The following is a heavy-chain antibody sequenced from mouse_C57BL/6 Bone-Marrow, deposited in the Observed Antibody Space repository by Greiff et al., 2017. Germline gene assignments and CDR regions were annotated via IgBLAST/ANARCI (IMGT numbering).Heavy chain of an antibody. CDR3: ARRARGLLPGRRAMDY. Sequence: QVQLQQPGAELVKPGASVKMSCKASGYTFTSYWITWVKQRPGQGLEWIGDIYPGSGSTNYNEKFKSKAPLTVDTSSSTAYMQLSSLTSEDSAVYYCARRARGLLPGRRAMDYWGQGTSVTVSS. J-gene: IGHJ4*01. V-gene: IGHV1-55*01. CDR1: GYTFTSYW. D-gene: IGHD2-3*01. CDR2: IYPGSGST.